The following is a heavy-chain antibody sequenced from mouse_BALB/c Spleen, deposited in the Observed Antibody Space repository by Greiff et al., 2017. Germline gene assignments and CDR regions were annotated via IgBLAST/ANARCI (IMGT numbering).Heavy chain of an antibody. Sequence: QLQQSGAELAKPGASVKMSCKASGYTFTSYWMHWVKQRPGQGLEWIGAIYPGNSDTSYNQKFKGKAKLTAVTSTSTAYMELSSLTNEDSAVYYCTRGNIDGYYVGYFDVWGAGTTVTVSS. CDR2: IYPGNSDT. CDR1: GYTFTSYW. D-gene: IGHD2-3*01. CDR3: TRGNIDGYYVGYFDV. J-gene: IGHJ1*01. V-gene: IGHV1-5*01.